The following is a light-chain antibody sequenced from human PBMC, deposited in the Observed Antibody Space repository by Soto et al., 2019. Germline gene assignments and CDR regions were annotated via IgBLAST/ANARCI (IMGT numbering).Light chain of an antibody. CDR1: SSNIGSNA. Sequence: QAVVTQPPSASGTPGQRVTISCSGGSSNIGSNAVNWYQQLPGTAPKLLIYSNNHRPSGVPDRFSGSKSGTSASLAISGLQSEDEADYYCATWDDSLHGVVFGGGTKLTVL. J-gene: IGLJ3*02. V-gene: IGLV1-44*01. CDR2: SNN. CDR3: ATWDDSLHGVV.